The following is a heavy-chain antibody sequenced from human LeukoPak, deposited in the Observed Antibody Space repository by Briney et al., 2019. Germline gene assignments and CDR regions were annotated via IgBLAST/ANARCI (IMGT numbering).Heavy chain of an antibody. CDR1: GFTFSSYA. J-gene: IGHJ4*02. CDR3: AIDRGPVF. Sequence: GGSLRLSCAASGFTFSSYAMSWVRQPPGKGLQWVSAISGGGSKTDYADSLKGRFTISRDNSKNTLYLQMNSLRAEDTAVYYCAIDRGPVFWGQGTLVTVSS. D-gene: IGHD1-14*01. CDR2: ISGGGSKT. V-gene: IGHV3-23*01.